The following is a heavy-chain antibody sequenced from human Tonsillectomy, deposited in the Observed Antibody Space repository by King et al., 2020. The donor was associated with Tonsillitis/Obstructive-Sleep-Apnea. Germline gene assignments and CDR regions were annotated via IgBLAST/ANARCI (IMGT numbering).Heavy chain of an antibody. Sequence: VQLQESGPGLVKPSETLSLTCTVSGGSISSYYWSWIRQPPGKGLEWIGYIYYSGSTNYNPSLKSRVTISVDTSKNQFSLKLSSVTAADTAVYYCARAPSILGYGDYDYFDYWGQGTLVTVSS. J-gene: IGHJ4*02. V-gene: IGHV4-59*01. CDR2: IYYSGST. D-gene: IGHD4-17*01. CDR1: GGSISSYY. CDR3: ARAPSILGYGDYDYFDY.